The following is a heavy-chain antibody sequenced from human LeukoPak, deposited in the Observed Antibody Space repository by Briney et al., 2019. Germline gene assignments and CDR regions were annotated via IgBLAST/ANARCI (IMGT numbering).Heavy chain of an antibody. CDR2: ISAYNGNT. D-gene: IGHD6-19*01. J-gene: IGHJ4*02. CDR1: GYTFTSYG. CDR3: ARDEGIAVAGMVDY. V-gene: IGHV1-18*04. Sequence: RRASVKVSCKASGYTFTSYGISWVRQAPGQGLGWIGWISAYNGNTNYAQKLQGRVTMTTDTSTSTAYMELRSLRSDDTAVYYCARDEGIAVAGMVDYWGQGTLVTVSS.